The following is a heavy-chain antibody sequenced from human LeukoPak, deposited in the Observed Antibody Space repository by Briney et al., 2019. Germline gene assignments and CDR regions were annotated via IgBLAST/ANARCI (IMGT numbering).Heavy chain of an antibody. V-gene: IGHV3-30*02. J-gene: IGHJ5*02. CDR1: GFVFSSYD. Sequence: GGSLRLSCAASGFVFSSYDIHWVRQAPGKGLEWVAFIRYDGSNKYYADSVKGRFTISRDNSKNTLYLQMNSLRAEDTAVYYCARRQKFADHQFDPWGQGTLVTVSS. CDR2: IRYDGSNK. D-gene: IGHD3-16*01. CDR3: ARRQKFADHQFDP.